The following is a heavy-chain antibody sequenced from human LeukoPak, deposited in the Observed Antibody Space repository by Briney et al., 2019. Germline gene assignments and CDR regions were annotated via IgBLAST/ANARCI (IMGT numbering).Heavy chain of an antibody. V-gene: IGHV3-11*06. D-gene: IGHD3-10*01. CDR1: GFTFSDYY. J-gene: IGHJ4*02. Sequence: AGGSLRLSCAASGFTFSDYYMSWIRQAPGKGLEWVSYVSSSSSYTNYADSVKGRFTISRDNAKNPLYLQMNSLRAEDTAVYYCARDFTYYYGSGSFCDYWGQGTPVTVSS. CDR3: ARDFTYYYGSGSFCDY. CDR2: VSSSSSYT.